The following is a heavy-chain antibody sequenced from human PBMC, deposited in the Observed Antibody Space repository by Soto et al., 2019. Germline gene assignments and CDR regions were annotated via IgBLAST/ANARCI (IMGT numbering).Heavy chain of an antibody. V-gene: IGHV1-24*01. CDR2: FDPEDGET. CDR3: ATFTGYCSSTSCYGVLYYYGMDV. D-gene: IGHD2-2*01. J-gene: IGHJ6*02. Sequence: ASVKVSCKVSGYTLTELSMHWVRQAPGKGLEWMGGFDPEDGETNYAQKFQGRVTMTEDTSTDTAYMELSSLRSEDTAVYYCATFTGYCSSTSCYGVLYYYGMDVWGQGTTVTVS. CDR1: GYTLTELS.